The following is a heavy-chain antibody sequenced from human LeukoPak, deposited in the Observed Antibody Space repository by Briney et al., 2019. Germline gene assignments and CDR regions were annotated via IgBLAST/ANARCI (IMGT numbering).Heavy chain of an antibody. J-gene: IGHJ4*02. CDR1: GYTFTSYG. CDR3: ARDHSSGYQFDY. Sequence: ASVKVSCKASGYTFTSYGISWVRQAPGQGLEWMGWISAYNGNINYAQKLQGRVTMTTDTSTSTAYMELRSLRSDDTAVYYCARDHSSGYQFDYWGQGTLVTVSS. V-gene: IGHV1-18*01. D-gene: IGHD3-22*01. CDR2: ISAYNGNI.